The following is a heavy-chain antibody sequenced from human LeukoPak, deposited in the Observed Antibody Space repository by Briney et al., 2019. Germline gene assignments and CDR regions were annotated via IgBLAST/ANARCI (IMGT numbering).Heavy chain of an antibody. V-gene: IGHV3-64D*06. D-gene: IGHD1-1*01. CDR2: ISSNGGST. Sequence: GGSLRLSCAASGFTFSSYAMHWVRQAPGKGLEYVSAISSNGGSTYYADSVKGRFTISRDNSKNTLYLQMSSLRAEDTAVYYCVKDGGWNDPYYFDYWGQGTLVTVSS. CDR1: GFTFSSYA. CDR3: VKDGGWNDPYYFDY. J-gene: IGHJ4*02.